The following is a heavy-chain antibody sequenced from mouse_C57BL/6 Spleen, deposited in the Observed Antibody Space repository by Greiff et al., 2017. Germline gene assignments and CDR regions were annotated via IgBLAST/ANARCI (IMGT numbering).Heavy chain of an antibody. Sequence: EVQLQQSGPELVKPGASVKISCKASGYTFTDYYMNWVKQSHGKSLEWIGDINPNNGGTSYNQKFKGKATLTVDKSSSTAYMELRSLTSEDSAVYYCARGDWHGGWGQGTTLTVSS. CDR3: ARGDWHGG. CDR1: GYTFTDYY. V-gene: IGHV1-26*01. J-gene: IGHJ2*01. CDR2: INPNNGGT. D-gene: IGHD3-1*01.